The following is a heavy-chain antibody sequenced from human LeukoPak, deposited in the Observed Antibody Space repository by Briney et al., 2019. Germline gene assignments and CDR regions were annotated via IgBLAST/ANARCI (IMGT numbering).Heavy chain of an antibody. D-gene: IGHD3-10*01. Sequence: TSETLSLTCTVSGYSISSGYYWGWIRQPPGKGLEWIGSIYHSGSTYYNPSLKSRVTISVDTSKNQFSLKLSSVTAADTAVYYCARDSPYYYGSGSATYYMDVWGKGTTVTISS. V-gene: IGHV4-38-2*02. CDR2: IYHSGST. CDR3: ARDSPYYYGSGSATYYMDV. J-gene: IGHJ6*03. CDR1: GYSISSGYY.